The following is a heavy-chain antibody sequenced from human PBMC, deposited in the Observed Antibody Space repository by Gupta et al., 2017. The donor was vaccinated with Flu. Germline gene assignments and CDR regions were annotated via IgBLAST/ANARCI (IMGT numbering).Heavy chain of an antibody. CDR1: GFAFHAYA. CDR3: VKVPRTGIRWGFDF. V-gene: IGHV3-30*18. CDR2: ISYDGSED. J-gene: IGHJ4*02. Sequence: QVYLVESGGGVVQPERSLRLSCAASGFAFHAYAMHWFRQAPGKGLEWVAVISYDGSEDYYAESVKGRFTISRDNSKDALFLEMNDLRIDDTAMYYCVKVPRTGIRWGFDFWGLGTQVTVSS. D-gene: IGHD4-23*01.